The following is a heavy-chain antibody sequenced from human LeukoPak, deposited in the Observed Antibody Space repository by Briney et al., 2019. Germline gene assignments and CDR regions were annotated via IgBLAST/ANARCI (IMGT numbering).Heavy chain of an antibody. J-gene: IGHJ4*02. CDR1: GFTFSDYY. D-gene: IGHD3-16*01. Sequence: GGSLLLSCAASGFTFSDYYMSWIRQAPGKGLEWVPYISSSGSTIYYADSVKGRFTISRDNAKNSLYLQMNSLRAEDTAVYYCARDREMTTLYFDYWGQGTLVTVSS. CDR3: ARDREMTTLYFDY. V-gene: IGHV3-11*01. CDR2: ISSSGSTI.